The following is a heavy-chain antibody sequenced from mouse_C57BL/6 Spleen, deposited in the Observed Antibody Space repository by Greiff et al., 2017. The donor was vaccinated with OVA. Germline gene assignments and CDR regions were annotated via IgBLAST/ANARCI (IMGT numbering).Heavy chain of an antibody. Sequence: QVQLKESGAELVKPGASVKISCKASGYAFSSYWMNWVKQRPGKGLEWIGQIYPGDGDTNYNGKFKGKATLTADKSSSTAYMQLSSLTSEDSAVYFCARSEDYYGSSPHGYFDVWGTGTTVTVSS. V-gene: IGHV1-80*01. CDR2: IYPGDGDT. CDR1: GYAFSSYW. D-gene: IGHD1-1*01. J-gene: IGHJ1*03. CDR3: ARSEDYYGSSPHGYFDV.